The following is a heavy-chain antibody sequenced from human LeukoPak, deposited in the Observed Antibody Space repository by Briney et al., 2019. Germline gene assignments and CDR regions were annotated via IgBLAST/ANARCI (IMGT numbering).Heavy chain of an antibody. J-gene: IGHJ4*02. V-gene: IGHV3-23*01. CDR1: GFTFSSYA. Sequence: GGSLRPSCAASGFTFSSYAMSWVRQAPGKGLEWVSAISGSGGSTYYADSVKGRFTISRDNSKNTLYLQMNSLRAEDTAVYYCAKDLGVKGGSGYPFDYWGQGTLVTVSS. CDR2: ISGSGGST. D-gene: IGHD3-22*01. CDR3: AKDLGVKGGSGYPFDY.